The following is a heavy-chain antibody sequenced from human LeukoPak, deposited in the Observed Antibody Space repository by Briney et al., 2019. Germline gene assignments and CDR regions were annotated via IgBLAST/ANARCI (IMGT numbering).Heavy chain of an antibody. Sequence: ASVKVSCKASGYTFTSYDINWVRQATGQGLEWMGWMNPNSGNKGYAQKFQGRVTLPQNTSISTAYMELSSLRSEDTAVYYCARGRRRITMIVGRVGAFDIWGQGTMVTVSS. CDR3: ARGRRRITMIVGRVGAFDI. J-gene: IGHJ3*02. CDR2: MNPNSGNK. CDR1: GYTFTSYD. D-gene: IGHD3-22*01. V-gene: IGHV1-8*03.